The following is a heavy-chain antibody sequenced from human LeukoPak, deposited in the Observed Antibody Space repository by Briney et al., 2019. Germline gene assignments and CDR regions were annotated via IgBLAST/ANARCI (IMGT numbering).Heavy chain of an antibody. D-gene: IGHD1-26*01. CDR3: ARDVGAPDFYMDV. CDR2: IIPILSIA. V-gene: IGHV1-69*04. Sequence: GASVKVSCKASGGTFSSYAISWVRQAPGQGLEWMGRIIPILSIANYAQKFQGRVTITADESTSTAYMELSSLRSEDTAVYYCARDVGAPDFYMDVWGKGTTVTVSS. J-gene: IGHJ6*03. CDR1: GGTFSSYA.